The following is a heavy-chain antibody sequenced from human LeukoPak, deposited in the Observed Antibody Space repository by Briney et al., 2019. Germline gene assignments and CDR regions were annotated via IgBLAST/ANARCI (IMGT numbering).Heavy chain of an antibody. J-gene: IGHJ3*02. CDR2: IRYDGSNK. D-gene: IGHD6-19*01. CDR3: AKDKGQWLVLGSAFDI. V-gene: IGHV3-30*02. Sequence: GGSLRPSCGASGFTFSSYGMHWVRQAPGKGLEWVVFIRYDGSNKYYADSVKGRFTISRDNSKNTLYLQMNSLRAEDTAVYYCAKDKGQWLVLGSAFDIWGQGTIVTASS. CDR1: GFTFSSYG.